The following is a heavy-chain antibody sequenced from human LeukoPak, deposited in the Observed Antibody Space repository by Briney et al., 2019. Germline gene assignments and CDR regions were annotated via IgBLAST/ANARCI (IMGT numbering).Heavy chain of an antibody. CDR2: IYSDGTT. J-gene: IGHJ4*02. Sequence: PGGSLRLSCAVSGFTVSSNYMSWVRQAPGKGLEWVSVIYSDGTTYYADSVKGRFTISRDNSKNTLYLQINSLRAGDTAVYYCARGIAAAGTALYNWGQGTLLTVSS. CDR1: GFTVSSNY. D-gene: IGHD6-13*01. CDR3: ARGIAAAGTALYN. V-gene: IGHV3-53*01.